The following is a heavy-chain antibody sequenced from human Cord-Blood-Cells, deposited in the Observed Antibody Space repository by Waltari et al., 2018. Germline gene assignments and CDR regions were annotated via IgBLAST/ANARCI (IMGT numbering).Heavy chain of an antibody. J-gene: IGHJ6*03. CDR3: ARDRSGYSYGYYYYYYMDV. CDR1: GFTFSSYW. Sequence: EVQVVESGGGLVQPGGSLRLSCAASGFTFSSYWMSWVRAAPGKGLEWVANIKQDGSEKYYVDSVKGRFTISRYNAKNSLYLQMNSLRAEDTAVCYCARDRSGYSYGYYYYYYMDVWGKGTTVTVAS. CDR2: IKQDGSEK. V-gene: IGHV3-7*01. D-gene: IGHD5-18*01.